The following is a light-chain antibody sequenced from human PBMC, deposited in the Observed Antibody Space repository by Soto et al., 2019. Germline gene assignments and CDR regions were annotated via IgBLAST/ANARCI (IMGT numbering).Light chain of an antibody. V-gene: IGLV1-40*01. CDR3: QSYDSSLSGSV. Sequence: QSALTQPPSVSGAPGQRVTISCSGSTSKIGAGYDVQWYQQLPGTAPKLLIYGNNNRPSGVPDRFSGSKSGTSASLAITGLQGEDESHYYCQSYDSSLSGSVFGGGTKLTVL. J-gene: IGLJ3*02. CDR2: GNN. CDR1: TSKIGAGYD.